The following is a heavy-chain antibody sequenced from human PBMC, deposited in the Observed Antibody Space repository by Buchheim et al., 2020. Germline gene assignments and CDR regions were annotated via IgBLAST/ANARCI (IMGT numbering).Heavy chain of an antibody. CDR3: ARALLSGTQRGYFDY. CDR1: GFTFSSYG. V-gene: IGHV3-30*19. D-gene: IGHD1-26*01. CDR2: ISYDESNK. Sequence: QVQLVESGGGVVQPGRSLRLSCAASGFTFSSYGMHWVRQAPGKGLEWVAVISYDESNKYYADSVKGRFTISRDNSKNTLYLQMNSLRAEDTAVYYCARALLSGTQRGYFDYWGQGTL. J-gene: IGHJ4*02.